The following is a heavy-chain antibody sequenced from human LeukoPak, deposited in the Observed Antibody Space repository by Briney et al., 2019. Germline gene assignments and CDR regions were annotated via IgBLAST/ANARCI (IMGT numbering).Heavy chain of an antibody. J-gene: IGHJ4*02. CDR2: IYYSGST. D-gene: IGHD3-3*01. CDR1: GGSISGYY. Sequence: NPSETLSLTCTVSGGSISGYYWSWIRQPPGKGLEWIGYIYYSGSTNYNPSLTSRVTISLDTSKNQFSLKLSSVTAADTAVYYCARRRGDFWSDYYAFDYWGQGTLVTVSS. V-gene: IGHV4-59*08. CDR3: ARRRGDFWSDYYAFDY.